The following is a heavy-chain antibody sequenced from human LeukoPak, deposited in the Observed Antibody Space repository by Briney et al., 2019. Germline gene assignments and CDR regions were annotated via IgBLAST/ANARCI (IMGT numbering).Heavy chain of an antibody. D-gene: IGHD3-22*01. V-gene: IGHV1-69*04. CDR2: IIPILGIA. CDR3: AGHGSGYYSRTGDDY. J-gene: IGHJ4*02. CDR1: GGTFSSYA. Sequence: SVKVSCKASGGTFSSYAISWVRQAPGQGLEWMGRIIPILGIANHAQKFQGRVTITADKSTSTAYMELSSLRSEDTAVYYCAGHGSGYYSRTGDDYWGQGTLVTVSS.